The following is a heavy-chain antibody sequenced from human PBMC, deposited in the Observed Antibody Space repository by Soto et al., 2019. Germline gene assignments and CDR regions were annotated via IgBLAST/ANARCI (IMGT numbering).Heavy chain of an antibody. CDR1: GFTFTSSA. CDR2: IVVGSGNT. Sequence: SVKVSGKASGFTFTSSAVQWVRQARGQRLEWIGWIVVGSGNTNYAQKFQERVTITRDMSTSTAYMELSSLRSEDTAVYYCAARVHYYDSSGPGDYWGQGTLVTVSS. CDR3: AARVHYYDSSGPGDY. J-gene: IGHJ4*02. V-gene: IGHV1-58*01. D-gene: IGHD3-22*01.